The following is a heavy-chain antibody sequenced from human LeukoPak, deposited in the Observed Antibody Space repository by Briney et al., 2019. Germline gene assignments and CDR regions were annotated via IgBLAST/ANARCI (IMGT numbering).Heavy chain of an antibody. V-gene: IGHV4-59*01. CDR1: GGSISSYY. D-gene: IGHD2-15*01. J-gene: IGHJ3*02. Sequence: PSETLSLTCTVSGGSISSYYWSWIRQPPGKGLEWIGYIYYSGSTNYNPSLKSRVTISVDTSKNQFSLKLSSVTAADTAVYYCARVRGLLLRALDIWGQGTMVTVSS. CDR2: IYYSGST. CDR3: ARVRGLLLRALDI.